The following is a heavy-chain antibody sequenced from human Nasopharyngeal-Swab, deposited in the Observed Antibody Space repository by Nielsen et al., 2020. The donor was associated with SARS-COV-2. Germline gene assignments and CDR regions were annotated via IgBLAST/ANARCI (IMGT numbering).Heavy chain of an antibody. V-gene: IGHV3-49*03. J-gene: IGHJ5*02. CDR1: GFTFGDYA. Sequence: GESLKISCKASGFTFGDYAMSWFRQAPGKGLEWVGFIRSKYYGGTPEYAASVKGRLTISRDDSKSVAYLQMNSLKTEDTAVYHCTRDLFSNDYYDAKWFDPWGQGTLVTVSS. CDR2: IRSKYYGGTP. CDR3: TRDLFSNDYYDAKWFDP. D-gene: IGHD3-22*01.